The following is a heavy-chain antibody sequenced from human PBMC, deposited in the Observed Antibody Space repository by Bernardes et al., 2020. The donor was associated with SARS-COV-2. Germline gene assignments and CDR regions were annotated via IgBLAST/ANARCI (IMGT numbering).Heavy chain of an antibody. D-gene: IGHD6-6*01. CDR1: GLNLSSYS. J-gene: IGHJ3*02. CDR3: ARRPGQLGDAFDI. Sequence: GGSLRLTCVASGLNLSSYSMNWVRQSPGKGLAWVSYVSSKSTTIYYADSVKGRFTISRDNAKNSLYLQMNSLRVEDTAVYYCARRPGQLGDAFDIWGQGTMVIVSA. V-gene: IGHV3-48*01. CDR2: VSSKSTTI.